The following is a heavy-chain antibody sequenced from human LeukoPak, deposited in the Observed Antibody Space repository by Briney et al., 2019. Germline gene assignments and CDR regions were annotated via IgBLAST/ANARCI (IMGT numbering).Heavy chain of an antibody. CDR3: AKLGGNSNFYYYYMDV. Sequence: GGSLRLSCAASGFTFSSYAMSWVRQAPGKGLEWVSTISGGSGSTFFADSVKGRFTISRDNSKGTLYLQMNSLRAEDTAVYSCAKLGGNSNFYYYYMDVWGEGTTVTVSS. CDR2: ISGGSGST. V-gene: IGHV3-23*01. J-gene: IGHJ6*03. D-gene: IGHD4-23*01. CDR1: GFTFSSYA.